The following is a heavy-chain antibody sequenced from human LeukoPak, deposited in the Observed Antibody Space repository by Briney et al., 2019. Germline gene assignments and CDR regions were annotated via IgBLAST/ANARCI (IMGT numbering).Heavy chain of an antibody. CDR3: ARGVYIAAAQYAY. Sequence: PSETLSLTCTVSGGSISSYYWSWIRQPPEKGLEWIGYISYSGNTNFNPSLKSRVTISVDTSKNQFSLKLSSVTAADTAVYYCARGVYIAAAQYAYWGQGTLVTVSS. V-gene: IGHV4-59*01. CDR2: ISYSGNT. CDR1: GGSISSYY. D-gene: IGHD6-13*01. J-gene: IGHJ4*02.